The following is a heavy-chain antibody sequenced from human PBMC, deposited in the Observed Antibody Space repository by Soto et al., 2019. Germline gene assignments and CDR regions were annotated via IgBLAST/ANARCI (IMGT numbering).Heavy chain of an antibody. CDR3: ARDKDWVFDY. J-gene: IGHJ4*02. D-gene: IGHD3-9*01. V-gene: IGHV3-48*03. CDR1: GFTFSSYS. CDR2: IFTTGTTM. Sequence: EVQLVESGGGLVQPGGSLRLSCVASGFTFSSYSIVWVRQAPGKGLEWVSYIFTTGTTMYYADSVKGRFTVSRDNAKNSLFLLLNSLRAVDTAVYDCARDKDWVFDYWGQGSLVPVSS.